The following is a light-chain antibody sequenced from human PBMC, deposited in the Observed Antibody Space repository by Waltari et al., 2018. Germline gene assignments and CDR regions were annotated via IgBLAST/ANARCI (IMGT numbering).Light chain of an antibody. J-gene: IGKJ3*01. Sequence: DIQMTQSPSSLSASVGDRVTITCRASQSISSYLNWYQQKPGKAPKLLIYAASSLQSGVPSRFSGSGSGTDFTLTISSLQPEDFATYYCQQSYSTPQDGLAFGPGTKVDIK. V-gene: IGKV1-39*01. CDR2: AAS. CDR3: QQSYSTPQDGLA. CDR1: QSISSY.